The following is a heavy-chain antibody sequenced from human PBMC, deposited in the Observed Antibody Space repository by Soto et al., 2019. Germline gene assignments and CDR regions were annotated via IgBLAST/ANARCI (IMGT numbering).Heavy chain of an antibody. CDR3: AREGPRPYYYYGMDV. CDR1: GYTFSMSG. Sequence: QVQLVQSGAEVKKPGASVKVSCKSSGYTFSMSGISWVRQAPGQGLEWMGWISGYNGNTNYEQKFQDRVTMTTDTSTNTAYMEVRSLMSDDTAVYYCAREGPRPYYYYGMDVWGQGTTVTVSS. CDR2: ISGYNGNT. V-gene: IGHV1-18*01. J-gene: IGHJ6*02.